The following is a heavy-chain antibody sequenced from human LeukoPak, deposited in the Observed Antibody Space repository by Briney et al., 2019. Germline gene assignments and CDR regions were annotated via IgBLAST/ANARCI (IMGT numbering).Heavy chain of an antibody. J-gene: IGHJ4*02. V-gene: IGHV4-34*01. CDR2: INHSGST. Sequence: SETLSLTCAVYGGSFSGYYWSWIRQPPGKGLEWIGEINHSGSTNYNPSLKSRVTISVDTSKNQFSLKLSSVTAADTAVYYCARDVRYSYGYVYYFDYWGQGTLVTVSS. CDR3: ARDVRYSYGYVYYFDY. D-gene: IGHD5-18*01. CDR1: GGSFSGYY.